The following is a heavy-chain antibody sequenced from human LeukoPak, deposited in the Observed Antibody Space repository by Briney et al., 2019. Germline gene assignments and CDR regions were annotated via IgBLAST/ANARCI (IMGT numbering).Heavy chain of an antibody. CDR3: ARSRDFWSGYYAFDY. D-gene: IGHD3-3*01. V-gene: IGHV3-66*02. CDR1: GFTVSSNY. J-gene: IGHJ4*02. Sequence: PGGSLRLSCAASGFTVSSNYMSWVRRAPGKGLEWVSVIYSGGNTYYADSVKGRFTISRDNSKNTLYLQMNSLRAEDTAVYYCARSRDFWSGYYAFDYWGQGTLVTVSA. CDR2: IYSGGNT.